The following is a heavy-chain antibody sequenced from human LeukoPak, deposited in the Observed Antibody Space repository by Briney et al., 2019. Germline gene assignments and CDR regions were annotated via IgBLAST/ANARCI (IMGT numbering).Heavy chain of an antibody. CDR3: ARTYCGGDCYYNYFDY. Sequence: GESLKISCKGSGYSFTTYWIGWVRQMPGKGLEWMGIIYPGDSDTRYSPSFQGQVTTSADKSISTAYLQWSSLKASDTAMYYCARTYCGGDCYYNYFDYWGQGTLVTVSS. J-gene: IGHJ4*02. CDR1: GYSFTTYW. CDR2: IYPGDSDT. V-gene: IGHV5-51*01. D-gene: IGHD2-21*02.